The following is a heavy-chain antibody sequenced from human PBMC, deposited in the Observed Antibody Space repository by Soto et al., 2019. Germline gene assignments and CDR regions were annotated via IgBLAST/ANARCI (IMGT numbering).Heavy chain of an antibody. CDR1: GGSISSYY. D-gene: IGHD3-3*01. V-gene: IGHV4-59*01. J-gene: IGHJ6*02. CDR3: ARGATITIFGVVGGMDV. CDR2: IYYSGST. Sequence: PSETLSLTCTVSGGSISSYYWSWIRQPPGKGLEWIGYIYYSGSTNYNPSLKSRVTISVDTSKNQFSLKLSSVTAADTAVYYCARGATITIFGVVGGMDVWGQGTTVTVSS.